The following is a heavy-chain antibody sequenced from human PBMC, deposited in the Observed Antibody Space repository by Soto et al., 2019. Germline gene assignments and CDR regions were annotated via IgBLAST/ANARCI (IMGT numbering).Heavy chain of an antibody. Sequence: ASVKVSCKASGNTFSNYYIHWVRQAPGQGLEWMGTINPSGGHTTYAQKFLGRVTMTRDTSTSTLYMELTSLRSEDTAVYYCARGGHVVVVTAAFDYWVQGTLVTVSS. CDR3: ARGGHVVVVTAAFDY. V-gene: IGHV1-46*03. CDR2: INPSGGHT. CDR1: GNTFSNYY. J-gene: IGHJ4*02. D-gene: IGHD2-21*02.